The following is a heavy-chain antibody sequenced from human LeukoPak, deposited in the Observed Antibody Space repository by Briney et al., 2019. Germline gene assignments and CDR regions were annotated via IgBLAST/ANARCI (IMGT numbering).Heavy chain of an antibody. D-gene: IGHD3-9*01. CDR3: ARAGGGYDILTGYLYYYYYYMDV. CDR2: MNPNSGNT. V-gene: IGHV1-8*02. Sequence: ASVKVSCKASGYTFTGYYMHWVRQAPGQGLEWMGWMNPNSGNTGYAQKFQGRVAMTRNTSISTAYMELSSLRSEDTAVYYCARAGGGYDILTGYLYYYYYYMDVWGKGTSVTVSS. CDR1: GYTFTGYY. J-gene: IGHJ6*03.